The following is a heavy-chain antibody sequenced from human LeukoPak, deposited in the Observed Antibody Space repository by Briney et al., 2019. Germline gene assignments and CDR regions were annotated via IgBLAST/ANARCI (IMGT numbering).Heavy chain of an antibody. CDR2: INPSGGRT. D-gene: IGHD4-23*01. CDR1: GYTFSNYY. Sequence: ASVKVSCKASGYTFSNYYIHWVRQAPGQGLEWMGKINPSGGRTVYARKFQGRVTVTRDTSTSTVYMDLSSLRSEDAAVYYCVRELAGGYFDYWGQGTLVTVSS. V-gene: IGHV1-46*01. J-gene: IGHJ4*02. CDR3: VRELAGGYFDY.